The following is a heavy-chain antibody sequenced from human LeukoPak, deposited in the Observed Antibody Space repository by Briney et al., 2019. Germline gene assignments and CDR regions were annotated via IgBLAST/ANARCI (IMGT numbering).Heavy chain of an antibody. Sequence: GESLRLSCAASGFTFRTFAMNWVRQAPGKGLEWLAGISGSGNGTYYAGSVKGRFTISRDNSQNMVYLLMNSLTVEDAATYYCAKRTMSAFDSWGQGTLLIVSS. V-gene: IGHV3-23*01. CDR3: AKRTMSAFDS. CDR1: GFTFRTFA. CDR2: ISGSGNGT. J-gene: IGHJ4*02.